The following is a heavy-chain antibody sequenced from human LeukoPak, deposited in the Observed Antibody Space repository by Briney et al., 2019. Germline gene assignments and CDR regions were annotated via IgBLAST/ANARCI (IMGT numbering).Heavy chain of an antibody. Sequence: ASVKVSCKASGYTFTGYYMHWVRQAPGQGLEWMGWINPNSGGTNYAQKLQGRVTMTTDTSTSTAYMELRSLRSDDTAVYYCARDWTVDYGSGSLHPSPMDVWGKGTTVTVSS. V-gene: IGHV1-2*02. CDR1: GYTFTGYY. J-gene: IGHJ6*03. CDR2: INPNSGGT. CDR3: ARDWTVDYGSGSLHPSPMDV. D-gene: IGHD3-10*01.